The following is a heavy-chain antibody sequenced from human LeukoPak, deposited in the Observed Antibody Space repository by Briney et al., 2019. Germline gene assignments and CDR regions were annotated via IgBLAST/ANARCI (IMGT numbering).Heavy chain of an antibody. Sequence: GASVKASCKASGYTFTGYYMHWVRQAPGQGLEWMGWINPNSGGTNYAQKFQGRVTMTRDTSISTAYMELSRLRSDDTAVYYCARTVGDRYYFDYWGQGTLVTVSS. V-gene: IGHV1-2*02. CDR2: INPNSGGT. J-gene: IGHJ4*02. CDR3: ARTVGDRYYFDY. CDR1: GYTFTGYY. D-gene: IGHD1-26*01.